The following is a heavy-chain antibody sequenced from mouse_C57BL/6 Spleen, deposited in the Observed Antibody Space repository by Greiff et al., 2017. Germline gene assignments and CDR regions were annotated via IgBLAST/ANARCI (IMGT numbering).Heavy chain of an antibody. CDR3: ARTYYSNYVDYAMDY. D-gene: IGHD2-5*01. J-gene: IGHJ4*01. CDR1: GYSFTDYN. CDR2: INPNYGTT. V-gene: IGHV1-39*01. Sequence: EVHLVESGPELVKPGASVKISCKASGYSFTDYNMNWVKQSNGKSLEWIGVINPNYGTTSYNQKFKGKATLTVDQSSSTAYRQLNSLTSEDSAVYYCARTYYSNYVDYAMDYWGQGTSVTVSS.